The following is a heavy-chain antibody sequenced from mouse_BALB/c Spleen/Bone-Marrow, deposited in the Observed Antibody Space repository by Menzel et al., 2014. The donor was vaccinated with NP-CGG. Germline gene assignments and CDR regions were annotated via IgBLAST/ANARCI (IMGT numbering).Heavy chain of an antibody. V-gene: IGHV1-7*01. J-gene: IGHJ3*01. Sequence: VQLHQSGAELAKPRASVQMSCKASGYTFTNYWMHWVKQRPGQGLEWIGYIDPSTGYTEYNQKFKDKATLTADKSSSTAYMQLSSLTSEDSAVYYCARGGIYDGYSYRGQGTLVTVSA. D-gene: IGHD2-3*01. CDR2: IDPSTGYT. CDR3: ARGGIYDGYSY. CDR1: GYTFTNYW.